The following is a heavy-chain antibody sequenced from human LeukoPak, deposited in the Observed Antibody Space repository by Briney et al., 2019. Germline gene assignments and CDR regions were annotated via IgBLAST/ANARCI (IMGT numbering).Heavy chain of an antibody. V-gene: IGHV3-9*01. CDR2: ISWDGGSI. CDR1: GFTFDGYA. CDR3: AKQWGATRDFDY. D-gene: IGHD5-12*01. Sequence: GGSLRLSCAASGFTFDGYAMHWVRQAPGKGLEWVSGISWDGGSIGYADSVKGRFTISRDNAKNSLYLQMNSLRAEDTALYYCAKQWGATRDFDYWGQGTLVTVAS. J-gene: IGHJ4*02.